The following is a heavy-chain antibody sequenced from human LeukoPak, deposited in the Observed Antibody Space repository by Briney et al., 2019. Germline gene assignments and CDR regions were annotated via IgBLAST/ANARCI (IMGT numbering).Heavy chain of an antibody. J-gene: IGHJ6*02. V-gene: IGHV4-39*07. D-gene: IGHD2-2*01. CDR2: IYYSGST. CDR3: ARGRVVPAAMGRKKYYGMDV. CDR1: GGSISSSNYY. Sequence: PSETLSLTCTVSGGSISSSNYYWDWIRQPPGKGLEWIGSIYYSGSTYNNPSLKSRVTISVDTSKNQFSLKLNSVTAADTAVYYCARGRVVPAAMGRKKYYGMDVWGQGTTVTVSS.